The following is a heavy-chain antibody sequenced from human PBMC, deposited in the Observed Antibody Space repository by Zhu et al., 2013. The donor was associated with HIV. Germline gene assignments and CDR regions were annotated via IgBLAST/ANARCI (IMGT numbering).Heavy chain of an antibody. CDR2: IIPIFGTA. CDR3: ARGRYYDFWSGSQYYYYYGMDV. J-gene: IGHJ6*02. Sequence: QVQLVQSGAEVKKPGSSVKVSCKASGGTFSSYAISWVRQAPGQGLEWMGGIIPIFGTANYAQKFQGRVTITADESTSTAYMELSSLRSEDTAVYYCARGRYYDFWSGSQYYYYYGMDVWGQGPRSPSP. V-gene: IGHV1-69*12. CDR1: GGTFSSYA. D-gene: IGHD3-3*01.